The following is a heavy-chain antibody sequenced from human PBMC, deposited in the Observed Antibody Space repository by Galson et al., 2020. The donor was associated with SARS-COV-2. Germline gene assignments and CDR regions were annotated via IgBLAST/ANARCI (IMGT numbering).Heavy chain of an antibody. J-gene: IGHJ3*02. V-gene: IGHV4-39*01. Sequence: SQTLSPTCTVSGGSISSSSYYWGWIRQPPGKELEWIGSIYYSGSTYYNPSLKSRVTTSVDTSKNQFSLKLSTVTAADTAVYYCARLRYFDADAFDSWGQGTMVTFSS. CDR3: ARLRYFDADAFDS. CDR2: IYYSGST. D-gene: IGHD3-9*01. CDR1: GGSISSSSYY.